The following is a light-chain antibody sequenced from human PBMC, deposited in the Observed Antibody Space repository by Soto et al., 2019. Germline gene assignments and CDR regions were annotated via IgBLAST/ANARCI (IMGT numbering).Light chain of an antibody. CDR3: QQYNSYWT. J-gene: IGKJ1*01. CDR1: QSISSY. Sequence: DIQMTQSPSSLSASVGDRVTLTCRASQSISSYLNWYQQKPGKAPKLLLYAASSLQSGVQSRFSGSGSGTEFTLTINSLQPDDFATYYCQQYNSYWTFGQGTKVDI. CDR2: AAS. V-gene: IGKV1-39*01.